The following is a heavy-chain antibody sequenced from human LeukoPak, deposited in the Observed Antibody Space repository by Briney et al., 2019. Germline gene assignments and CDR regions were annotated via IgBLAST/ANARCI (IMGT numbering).Heavy chain of an antibody. CDR1: GFTFSDYY. J-gene: IGHJ4*02. V-gene: IGHV3-11*06. CDR3: ARETSSTSCYDY. CDR2: ISSSSSYI. D-gene: IGHD2-2*01. Sequence: GGSLRLSCAVSGFTFSDYYMSWVRQAPGKGLEWVSSISSSSSYIYYADSVKGRFTISRDNAKNSLYLQMNSLRAEDTAVYYCARETSSTSCYDYWGQGTLVTVSS.